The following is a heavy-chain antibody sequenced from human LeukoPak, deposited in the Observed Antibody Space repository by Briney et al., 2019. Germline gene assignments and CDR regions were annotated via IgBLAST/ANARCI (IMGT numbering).Heavy chain of an antibody. J-gene: IGHJ5*02. CDR2: INWNGVST. D-gene: IGHD4-11*01. CDR1: GFTFEDYG. Sequence: GGSLRLSCAASGFTFEDYGMSWVRQAPGKGLEWVSGINWNGVSTAYADSVKGRFTISRDNAKNSLYLQMNSLRAEDTALYYCARGGDYSNYLWFDPWGQGTLVTVS. CDR3: ARGGDYSNYLWFDP. V-gene: IGHV3-20*04.